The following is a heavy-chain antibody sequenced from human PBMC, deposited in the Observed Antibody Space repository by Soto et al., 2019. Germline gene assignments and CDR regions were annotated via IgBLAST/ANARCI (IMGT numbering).Heavy chain of an antibody. CDR2: ISGGNT. D-gene: IGHD2-21*02. V-gene: IGHV3-23*01. CDR3: AKAHSSNCNSGACSLRS. CDR1: GFTFSNYG. J-gene: IGHJ5*02. Sequence: EVQILASGGGLVQPGGSLRLSCAASGFTFSNYGMSGVRQAPGKGLEWVSSISGGNTFYAGSVKGRFTISRDNSKNTLYLQINSLTAEDTAVYYCAKAHSSNCNSGACSLRSWGQGTLVTVSS.